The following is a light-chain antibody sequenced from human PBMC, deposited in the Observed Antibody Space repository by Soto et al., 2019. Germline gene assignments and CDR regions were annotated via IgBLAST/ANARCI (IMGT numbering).Light chain of an antibody. CDR1: SSNIGSNT. CDR2: SNN. V-gene: IGLV1-44*01. CDR3: AAWDDSLNGLV. Sequence: QSVLTQPPSASGTPGQRVTLSCSGSSSNIGSNTVNWYQQLPGTAPKLLIYSNNQRPSGVPDRFSGSKSGTSASLAISGLQSEDEAEYYCAAWDDSLNGLVFGGGTQLTVL. J-gene: IGLJ2*01.